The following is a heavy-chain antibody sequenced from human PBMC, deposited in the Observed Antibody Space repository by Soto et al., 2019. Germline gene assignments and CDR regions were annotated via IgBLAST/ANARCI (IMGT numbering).Heavy chain of an antibody. J-gene: IGHJ4*02. D-gene: IGHD4-17*01. CDR3: ANLYGDYVRAAFDY. CDR2: ISGSGGST. CDR1: GFTFSSYA. Sequence: EVQLLESGGGLVQPGGSLRLSCAASGFTFSSYAMSWVRQAPGKGLEWASAISGSGGSTYYADSVKGRFTISRDNSKNTLYLQMNSLRAEDTAVYYCANLYGDYVRAAFDYWGQGTLVTVSS. V-gene: IGHV3-23*01.